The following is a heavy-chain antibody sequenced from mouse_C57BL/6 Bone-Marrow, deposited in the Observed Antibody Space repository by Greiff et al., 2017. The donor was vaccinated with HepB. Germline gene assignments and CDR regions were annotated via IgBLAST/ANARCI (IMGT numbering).Heavy chain of an antibody. CDR2: ISYDGSN. Sequence: EVQLQQSGPGLVKPSQSLSLTCSVTGYSITSGYYWNWIRQFPGNKLEWMGYISYDGSNNYNPSLKNRISITRDTSKNQFFLKLNSVTTEDTATYYCAAPPPLDSSGYGFAYWGQGTLVTVSA. J-gene: IGHJ3*01. CDR3: AAPPPLDSSGYGFAY. CDR1: GYSITSGYY. D-gene: IGHD3-2*02. V-gene: IGHV3-6*01.